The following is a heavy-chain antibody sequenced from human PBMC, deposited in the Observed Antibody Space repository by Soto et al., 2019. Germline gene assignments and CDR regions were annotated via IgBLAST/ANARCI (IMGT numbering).Heavy chain of an antibody. V-gene: IGHV4-30-4*01. Sequence: PSETLSLTCTVSGDSISSGDYYWTWIRQPPGKGLEWIGNIYHSGTHYNPALKSRVTISVDTSKNQFSLKLSSVTAADTAVYYCARDRSGNWFDPWGQGTLVTVSS. J-gene: IGHJ5*02. D-gene: IGHD3-10*01. CDR3: ARDRSGNWFDP. CDR2: IYHSGT. CDR1: GDSISSGDYY.